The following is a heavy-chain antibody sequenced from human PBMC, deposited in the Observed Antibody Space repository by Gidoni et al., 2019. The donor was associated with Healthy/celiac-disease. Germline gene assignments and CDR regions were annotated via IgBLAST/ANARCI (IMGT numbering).Heavy chain of an antibody. J-gene: IGHJ4*02. CDR2: IYQSGST. CDR3: ARSFGVVTPFDY. CDR1: GGSISRGGYS. D-gene: IGHD3-3*01. Sequence: QLQRQESGSGLVKHSQTLSHTCAVAGGSISRGGYSWSWIRQPPGKGLEWIGYIYQSGSTYYNPSLKCRVTISVARSKNQFSLKLSSVTAADTAVYFCARSFGVVTPFDYWGQGTLVTVSS. V-gene: IGHV4-30-2*01.